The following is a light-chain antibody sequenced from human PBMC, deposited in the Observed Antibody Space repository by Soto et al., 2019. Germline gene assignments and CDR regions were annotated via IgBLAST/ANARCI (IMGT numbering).Light chain of an antibody. J-gene: IGKJ5*01. CDR1: QSISSW. CDR2: DAS. Sequence: DIQMTQSPSTLSASVGDRVTITCRASQSISSWLAWYQQKPGKAPKLLIYDASSLESGVPSRFSGSGSGTEFTLTISSLQPDDFATYYCQQLLSHPITFGQGTRLEIK. V-gene: IGKV1-5*01. CDR3: QQLLSHPIT.